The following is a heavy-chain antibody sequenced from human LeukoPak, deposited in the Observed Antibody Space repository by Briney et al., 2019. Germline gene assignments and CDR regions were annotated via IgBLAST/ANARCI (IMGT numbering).Heavy chain of an antibody. CDR2: IYRSGST. CDR1: GGSISSGGYY. Sequence: SQTLSLTCAVSGGSISSGGYYWSWIRQPPGKGLEWIGYIYRSGSTYYNPSLKSRVTISIDTSKNQFSLKLRSMTAADTAVYYCARHLVVGRFDPWGQGTLVTVSS. D-gene: IGHD3-10*01. CDR3: ARHLVVGRFDP. J-gene: IGHJ5*02. V-gene: IGHV4-30-2*01.